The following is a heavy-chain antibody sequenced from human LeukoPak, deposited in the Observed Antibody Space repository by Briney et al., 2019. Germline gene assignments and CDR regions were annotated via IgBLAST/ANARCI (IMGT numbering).Heavy chain of an antibody. V-gene: IGHV3-23*01. CDR3: AKDRRDCSSGNCYYRWFDP. Sequence: GGSLGLSCAASGFTFSSHAMSWVRQAPGKGLEWVSAISGSGGSTYYADSVKGRFTISRDNSKNTLYLQMNSLRAEDTAVYYCAKDRRDCSSGNCYYRWFDPWGQGTLDTVSS. CDR2: ISGSGGST. CDR1: GFTFSSHA. D-gene: IGHD2-15*01. J-gene: IGHJ5*02.